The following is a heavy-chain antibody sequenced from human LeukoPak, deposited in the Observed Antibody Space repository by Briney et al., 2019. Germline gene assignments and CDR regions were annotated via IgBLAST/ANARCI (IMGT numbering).Heavy chain of an antibody. D-gene: IGHD4-17*01. CDR2: IYYSGST. CDR3: ARGWTVTTLDY. Sequence: PSETLSLTCTVSGGSISSSSYYWSWIRQPPAKVLEWIGYIYYSGSTYYNPSLKSRVTISVDTSKSQFSLKLSSVTAADTAVYYCARGWTVTTLDYWGQGTLVTVSS. CDR1: GGSISSSSYY. J-gene: IGHJ4*02. V-gene: IGHV4-30-4*08.